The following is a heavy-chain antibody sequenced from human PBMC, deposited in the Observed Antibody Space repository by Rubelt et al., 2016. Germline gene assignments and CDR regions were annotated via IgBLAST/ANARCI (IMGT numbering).Heavy chain of an antibody. J-gene: IGHJ4*02. Sequence: QVQLQQWGAGLLKPSETLSLTCAVYGGSFSGYYWSWIRQPPGKGLEWIGEINHSGSTNYNPSLKSRVTISVDTSKNQFSLKLSSVTAADTAVYYCARAAGYSYGIDYWGQGTLVTVSS. D-gene: IGHD5-18*01. V-gene: IGHV4-34*01. CDR3: ARAAGYSYGIDY. CDR2: INHSGST. CDR1: GGSFSGYY.